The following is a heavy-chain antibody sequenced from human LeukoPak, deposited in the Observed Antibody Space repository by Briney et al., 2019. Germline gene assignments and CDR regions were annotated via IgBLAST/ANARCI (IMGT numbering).Heavy chain of an antibody. V-gene: IGHV1-69*13. Sequence: GASVKVSCKASGGTFSSYAISWVRQAPGQGLEWMGGIIPIFGTANYAQKFQGRVTITADESTSTAYMELRSLRSDDTAVYYCARGLSVVVVADPNWFDPWGQGTLVTVSS. CDR3: ARGLSVVVVADPNWFDP. CDR2: IIPIFGTA. J-gene: IGHJ5*02. D-gene: IGHD2-15*01. CDR1: GGTFSSYA.